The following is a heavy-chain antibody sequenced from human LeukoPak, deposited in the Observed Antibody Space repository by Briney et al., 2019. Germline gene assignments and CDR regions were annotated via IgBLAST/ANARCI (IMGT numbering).Heavy chain of an antibody. Sequence: GASVKVSCKASVYTFTGYHIHWVRQAPGQGLEWMGIINPSGGTTTYAQKFQGRVTMTRDTSTSTVYMELSSLRSEDTAVYYCARRPVYYYSGRPNYGSMDVWGQGTTVTVSS. V-gene: IGHV1-46*01. D-gene: IGHD3-9*01. CDR3: ARRPVYYYSGRPNYGSMDV. CDR1: VYTFTGYH. CDR2: INPSGGTT. J-gene: IGHJ6*02.